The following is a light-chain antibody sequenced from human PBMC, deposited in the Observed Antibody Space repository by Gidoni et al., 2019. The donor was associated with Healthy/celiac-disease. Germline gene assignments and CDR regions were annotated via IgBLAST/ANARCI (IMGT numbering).Light chain of an antibody. CDR2: AAS. CDR1: QGISND. J-gene: IGKJ5*01. V-gene: IGKV1-27*01. Sequence: IQMTQSPSSLSASVGDRVTITCRASQGISNDLAWYQQKPGKVPKLLIYAASTLQSGVPSRFSGSGSGTDFTLTISSLQPEDVATYYCQKYNRAPITFGQXTRLEIK. CDR3: QKYNRAPIT.